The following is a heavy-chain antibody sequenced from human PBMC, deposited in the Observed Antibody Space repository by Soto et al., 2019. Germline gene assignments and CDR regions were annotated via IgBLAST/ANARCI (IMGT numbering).Heavy chain of an antibody. CDR2: IYYSGST. J-gene: IGHJ5*02. Sequence: SETLSLTCTVSGGSISSGDYYWSWIRQPPGKGLEWIGYIYYSGSTYYNPSLKSRVTISVDTSKNQFSLKLSSVTAADTALYYCARYSGYEGLRFDPWGQGTLVTVST. V-gene: IGHV4-30-4*01. D-gene: IGHD5-12*01. CDR3: ARYSGYEGLRFDP. CDR1: GGSISSGDYY.